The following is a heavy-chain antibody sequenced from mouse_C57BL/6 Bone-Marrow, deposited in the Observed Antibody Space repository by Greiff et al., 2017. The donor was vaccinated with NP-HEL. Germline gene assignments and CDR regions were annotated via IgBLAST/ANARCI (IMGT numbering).Heavy chain of an antibody. CDR3: ARFITAVVGYFDV. CDR2: IWSGGST. V-gene: IGHV2-2*01. J-gene: IGHJ1*03. D-gene: IGHD1-1*01. CDR1: GFSLTSYG. Sequence: VKLMESGPGLVQPSQSLSITCTVSGFSLTSYGVHWVRQSPGQGLEWLGVIWSGGSTDYNAAFISRLSISKDNSKSQVFFKMNSLQADDTAIYDCARFITAVVGYFDVWGTGTTVTVSS.